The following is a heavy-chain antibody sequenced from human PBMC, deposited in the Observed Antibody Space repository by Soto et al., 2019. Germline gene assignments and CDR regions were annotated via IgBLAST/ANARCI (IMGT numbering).Heavy chain of an antibody. CDR2: IYTSGST. Sequence: SETLSLTCTVSGGSISSYYWSWIRQPAGKGLEWIGRIYTSGSTNYNPSLKSRVTMSVDTSKNQFSLKLSSVTAADTAVYYCARSPSRQGSWYDSSGYPRYFDYWGQGTLVT. D-gene: IGHD3-22*01. CDR3: ARSPSRQGSWYDSSGYPRYFDY. CDR1: GGSISSYY. J-gene: IGHJ4*02. V-gene: IGHV4-4*07.